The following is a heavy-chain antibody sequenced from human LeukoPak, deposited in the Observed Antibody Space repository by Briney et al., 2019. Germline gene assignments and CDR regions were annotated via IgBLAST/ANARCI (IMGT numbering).Heavy chain of an antibody. CDR1: GYTLTSYY. D-gene: IGHD6-19*01. CDR3: ARDRAVAGFRFDY. CDR2: INPSGGIT. Sequence: ASVKVSCKASGYTLTSYYMHWVRQAPGQGLEWMGVINPSGGITSYPQKFQGRVTMTRDTSTSTVYMELSGLRSEDTAMYYCARDRAVAGFRFDYWGRGTLVTVSS. V-gene: IGHV1-46*01. J-gene: IGHJ4*02.